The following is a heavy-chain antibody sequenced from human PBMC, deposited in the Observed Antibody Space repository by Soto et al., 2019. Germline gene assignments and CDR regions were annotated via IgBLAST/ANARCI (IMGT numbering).Heavy chain of an antibody. CDR3: ARGQYYSDSSPFPLHY. D-gene: IGHD3-22*01. CDR2: INPRGGSA. CDR1: GYSFTGYY. V-gene: IGHV1-46*01. J-gene: IGHJ4*02. Sequence: QVQLVQSGAEVKKPGGSVKVSCKASGYSFTGYYMHWVRQAPGQGLEWMGIINPRGGSADYAQKFQGRLTVTIDTSTSTVYMELSSLRSEDTAVYYCARGQYYSDSSPFPLHYWGQGTLVTVSS.